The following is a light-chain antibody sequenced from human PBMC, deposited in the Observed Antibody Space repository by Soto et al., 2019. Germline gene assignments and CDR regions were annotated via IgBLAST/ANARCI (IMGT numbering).Light chain of an antibody. CDR3: CSYAGISTFAV. CDR1: SSDVGSYNL. J-gene: IGLJ2*01. V-gene: IGLV2-23*03. CDR2: EGS. Sequence: QSALTQPASVSGSPGQSITISCTGTSSDVGSYNLVSWYQQHPGKAPKLMIYEGSKRPSGVSTRFSGSKSGNTASLTISGLQAEDEGDYYCCSYAGISTFAVFGGGTKLTVL.